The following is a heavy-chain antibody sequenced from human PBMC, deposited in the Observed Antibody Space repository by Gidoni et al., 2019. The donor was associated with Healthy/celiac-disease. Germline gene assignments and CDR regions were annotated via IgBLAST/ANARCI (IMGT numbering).Heavy chain of an antibody. J-gene: IGHJ4*02. D-gene: IGHD3-22*01. CDR1: GFTFCDYY. Sequence: QVQLVESGGGLVNPGVSLRLSCAASGFTFCDYYMSWIRQAPGKGLEGVSYISSRSSYTSYADSVKGRFTISRDNAKNSLYLQMNSLRAEDTAVYYCARAEYDSSGYYFDYWGQGTLVTVSS. CDR2: ISSRSSYT. V-gene: IGHV3-11*06. CDR3: ARAEYDSSGYYFDY.